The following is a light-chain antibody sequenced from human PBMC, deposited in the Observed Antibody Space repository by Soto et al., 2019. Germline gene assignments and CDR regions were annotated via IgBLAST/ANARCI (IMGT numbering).Light chain of an antibody. V-gene: IGKV3-20*01. CDR2: GAS. Sequence: EIVLTQSPATLSLSPGERATLSCRASQSVSSSYLAWYQQKPGQAPRLLIYGASSRETGIPDRFSGSGSGTEFTLTISRLEPEDFAVYYCQQYGSSILTFGGGTKVDIK. CDR1: QSVSSSY. CDR3: QQYGSSILT. J-gene: IGKJ4*01.